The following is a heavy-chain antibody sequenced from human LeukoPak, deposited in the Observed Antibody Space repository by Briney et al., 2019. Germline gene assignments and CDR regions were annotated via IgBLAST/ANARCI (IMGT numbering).Heavy chain of an antibody. Sequence: GGSLRLSCAASGFAFSTSWMSWIRKTPGKGLEWVGDIKQDGSEKYYVDSVKGRFTISRDNAENSLYLRMNSLRVDDTAVYYCAREVEKGALDYWGQGILVTVSS. D-gene: IGHD1-26*01. CDR2: IKQDGSEK. V-gene: IGHV3-7*01. CDR3: AREVEKGALDY. CDR1: GFAFSTSW. J-gene: IGHJ4*02.